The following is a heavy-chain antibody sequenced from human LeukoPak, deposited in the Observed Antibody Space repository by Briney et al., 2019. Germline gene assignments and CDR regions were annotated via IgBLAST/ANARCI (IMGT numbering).Heavy chain of an antibody. Sequence: ASVKVSCKAFGYTFTGYYIHWVRQAPGQGLEWMGWINPNSGGTNYAQKFQGRVTMTRDTSISTAYMELSRLRSDDTAVYYCSRGSSTSITYYMDVWGKGTTVTVSS. J-gene: IGHJ6*03. V-gene: IGHV1-2*02. D-gene: IGHD2-2*01. CDR3: SRGSSTSITYYMDV. CDR1: GYTFTGYY. CDR2: INPNSGGT.